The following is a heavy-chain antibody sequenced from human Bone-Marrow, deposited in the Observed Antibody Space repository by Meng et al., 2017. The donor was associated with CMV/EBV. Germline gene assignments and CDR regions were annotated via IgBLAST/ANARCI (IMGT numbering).Heavy chain of an antibody. D-gene: IGHD2-15*01. V-gene: IGHV1-2*02. CDR1: GYTFTGYY. CDR2: INPNSGGT. J-gene: IGHJ4*02. Sequence: ASVKVSCKASGYTFTGYYMHWVRQAPGQGLEWMGWINPNSGGTNYAQKFQGRVTMTRDTSTSTAYMELSRLRSDDTAVYDCAGGWVVVAAISGPYYWGQGNLVTVSS. CDR3: AGGWVVVAAISGPYY.